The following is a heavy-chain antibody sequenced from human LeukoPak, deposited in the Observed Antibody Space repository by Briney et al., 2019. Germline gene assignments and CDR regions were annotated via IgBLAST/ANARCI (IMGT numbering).Heavy chain of an antibody. Sequence: PSETLSLTCTVYGGSFSTYYWSWIRQPPGKGLEWIGEINHSGSTPYNPSLKSRITISVDTSKNQFSLKLSSVTAADTAMYYCARVGGSSYYYTDVWGKGTTVTVSS. CDR1: GGSFSTYY. CDR2: INHSGST. CDR3: ARVGGSSYYYTDV. D-gene: IGHD3-16*01. V-gene: IGHV4-34*01. J-gene: IGHJ6*03.